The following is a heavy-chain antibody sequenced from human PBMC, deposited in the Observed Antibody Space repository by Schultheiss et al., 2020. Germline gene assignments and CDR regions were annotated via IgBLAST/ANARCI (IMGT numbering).Heavy chain of an antibody. D-gene: IGHD2-2*01. CDR3: ARDNCSSTSCYAGSRDYYYYYMDV. CDR2: IYYSGST. V-gene: IGHV4-31*03. CDR1: GGSISSGGYY. J-gene: IGHJ6*03. Sequence: SETLSFTCTVSGGSISSGGYYWSWIRQHPGKGLEWIGYIYYSGSTYYNPSLKSRVTISVDTSKNQFSLKLSSVTAADTAVYYCARDNCSSTSCYAGSRDYYYYYMDVWGKGTTVTVSS.